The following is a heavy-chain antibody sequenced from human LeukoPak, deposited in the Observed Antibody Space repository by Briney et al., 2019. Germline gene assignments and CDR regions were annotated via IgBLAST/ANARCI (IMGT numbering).Heavy chain of an antibody. CDR3: AREPLGYYDSSGYYLGGYGMDV. D-gene: IGHD3-22*01. CDR1: GGSFSGYY. V-gene: IGHV4-34*01. J-gene: IGHJ6*02. Sequence: SETLSLTCAVYGGSFSGYYWSWIRQPPGKGLEWIGEINHSGSTNYNPSPKSRVTISVDTSKNQFSLKLSSVTAADTAVYYCAREPLGYYDSSGYYLGGYGMDVWGQGTTVTVSS. CDR2: INHSGST.